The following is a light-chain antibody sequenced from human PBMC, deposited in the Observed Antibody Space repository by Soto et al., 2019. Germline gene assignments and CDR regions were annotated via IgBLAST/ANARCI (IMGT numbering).Light chain of an antibody. CDR2: DAS. J-gene: IGKJ1*01. Sequence: EIVLTQSPGTLSLSPGERATLSCRASQSISSTYLTWYHQKPGQAPRLLIYDASRSATGIPDRFSGSGSGTDFSLTISRLEPEDFAVYYCQHYDSARWTFGLGTKVEIK. CDR3: QHYDSARWT. CDR1: QSISSTY. V-gene: IGKV3-20*01.